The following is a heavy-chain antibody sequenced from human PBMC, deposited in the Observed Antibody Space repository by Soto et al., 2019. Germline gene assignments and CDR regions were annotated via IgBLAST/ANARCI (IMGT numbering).Heavy chain of an antibody. Sequence: SETLSLTCAVYGGSFSGYYWSWIRQHPGKGLEWIGYIYYSGSTYYNPSLKSRVTISVDTSKNQFSLKLSSVTAADTAVYYCATQEVGGTYVYTFDPWGQGTLVTVSS. D-gene: IGHD1-26*01. V-gene: IGHV4-34*01. J-gene: IGHJ5*02. CDR2: IYYSGST. CDR1: GGSFSGYY. CDR3: ATQEVGGTYVYTFDP.